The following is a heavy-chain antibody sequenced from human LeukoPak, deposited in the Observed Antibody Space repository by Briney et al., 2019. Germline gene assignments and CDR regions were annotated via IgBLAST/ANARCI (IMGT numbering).Heavy chain of an antibody. CDR3: ARDREGTDYGDTFDY. J-gene: IGHJ4*02. CDR2: IKQDGSEK. D-gene: IGHD4-17*01. Sequence: GGSLRLSCAASGFTFSSYWMSWVRQAPGKGLEWVANIKQDGSEKYYVDSVKGRFTISRDNAKNSLYLQMNSLRADDTAVYYCARDREGTDYGDTFDYWGQGTLVTVSS. CDR1: GFTFSSYW. V-gene: IGHV3-7*01.